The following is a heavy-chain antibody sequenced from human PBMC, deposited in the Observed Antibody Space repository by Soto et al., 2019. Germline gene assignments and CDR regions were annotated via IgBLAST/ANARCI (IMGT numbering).Heavy chain of an antibody. D-gene: IGHD2-8*01. CDR2: ITETVGST. CDR3: AKDYRNGPLWFDF. CDR1: GFTFSSLA. Sequence: PWGSLRLSCAGSGFTFSSLAMSWVRQAPGKGLEWVSGITETVGSTYYADSLKGRFTVSRDNSKRTLYLQMNSLRAEDTAVYYCAKDYRNGPLWFDFWGNGKLATVSA. V-gene: IGHV3-23*01. J-gene: IGHJ5*01.